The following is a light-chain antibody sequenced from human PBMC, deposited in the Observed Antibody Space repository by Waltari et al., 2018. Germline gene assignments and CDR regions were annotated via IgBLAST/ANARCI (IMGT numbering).Light chain of an antibody. V-gene: IGLV1-40*01. J-gene: IGLJ3*02. CDR3: QSYDDSLSGGV. CDR1: GSNPGAGYD. Sequence: QSVPTPPPSVSGAPGQTSRISCAGSGSNPGAGYDVHWYQQVPGTAPKLLINHNTNRPSGVPERFSGSKSGTSASLAITGLQAEDEADYYCQSYDDSLSGGVFGGGTKLTVL. CDR2: HNT.